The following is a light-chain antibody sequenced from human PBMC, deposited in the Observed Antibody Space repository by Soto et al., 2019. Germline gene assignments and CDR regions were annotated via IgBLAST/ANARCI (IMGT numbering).Light chain of an antibody. V-gene: IGKV3-20*01. CDR1: QSVSSSY. CDR3: QQYGSSRFT. CDR2: GAS. J-gene: IGKJ3*01. Sequence: EIVLTQSPGTLSLSPGERATLSCRASQSVSSSYLAGYQQKPGQAPRLLIYGASSRATGIPDRFSGSVSGTAFTLTISRLEPEDFAVYYCQQYGSSRFTFGPGTKVDIK.